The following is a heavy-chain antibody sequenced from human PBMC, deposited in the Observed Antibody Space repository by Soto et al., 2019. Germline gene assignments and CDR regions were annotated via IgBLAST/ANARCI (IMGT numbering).Heavy chain of an antibody. Sequence: QVQLLQSGAEVKKPGASVKVSCKASGYTFTSYGISWVRQAPGQGLEWMGWISAYNGNTNYAQKLQGRVTMTTDTSTSTAYMELRSLRSDDTAVYYCARAADYYDSSGYYSEEGWFDPWGQGTLVTVSS. D-gene: IGHD3-22*01. CDR1: GYTFTSYG. CDR2: ISAYNGNT. J-gene: IGHJ5*02. V-gene: IGHV1-18*01. CDR3: ARAADYYDSSGYYSEEGWFDP.